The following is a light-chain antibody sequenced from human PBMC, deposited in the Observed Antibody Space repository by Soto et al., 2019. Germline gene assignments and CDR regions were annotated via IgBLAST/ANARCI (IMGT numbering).Light chain of an antibody. CDR3: SSYKSSSTPVV. Sequence: QSALTQPASVSGSPGQSITISCTGTSSDVGFYNFVSWYQQHPGKAPKLMIYEVSNRPSGVSNRFSGSRSGNTVSLTISGLQAEDEADYYCSSYKSSSTPVVFGGGTQLTVL. J-gene: IGLJ7*01. CDR1: SSDVGFYNF. V-gene: IGLV2-14*01. CDR2: EVS.